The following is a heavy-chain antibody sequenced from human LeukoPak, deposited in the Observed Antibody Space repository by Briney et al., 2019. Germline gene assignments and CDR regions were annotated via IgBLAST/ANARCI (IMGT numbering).Heavy chain of an antibody. V-gene: IGHV1-8*01. J-gene: IGHJ6*02. CDR2: INPNSGNT. Sequence: GASVKVSCKASGYTFTSYDINWVRQATGQGLEWMGWINPNSGNTGYAQEFQGRVTMTRNTSISTAYMELSSLRSEDTAVYYCARGAFYYGMDVWGQGTTVTVSS. CDR1: GYTFTSYD. CDR3: ARGAFYYGMDV.